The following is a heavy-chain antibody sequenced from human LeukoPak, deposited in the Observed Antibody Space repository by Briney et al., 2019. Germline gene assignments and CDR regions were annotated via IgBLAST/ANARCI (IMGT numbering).Heavy chain of an antibody. Sequence: PGGSLRLSCAASEFTFSSYAMSWVRQAPGKGLEWVSAISGSGGGTYYADSVKGRFTISRDNSKNTLYLQMNSLRAEDTAVYYCAKGGELELYYYYNYYMDVWGKGTTVTVSS. V-gene: IGHV3-23*01. CDR2: ISGSGGGT. J-gene: IGHJ6*03. D-gene: IGHD1-7*01. CDR3: AKGGELELYYYYNYYMDV. CDR1: EFTFSSYA.